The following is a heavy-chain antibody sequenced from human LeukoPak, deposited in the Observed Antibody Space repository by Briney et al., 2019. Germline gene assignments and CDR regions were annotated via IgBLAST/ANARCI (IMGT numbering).Heavy chain of an antibody. CDR3: ARGRRYFDILTGYSLDAFDI. J-gene: IGHJ3*02. V-gene: IGHV4-34*01. CDR1: GGSFSGYY. Sequence: SETLSLTCTVYGGSFSGYYWSWIRQPPGKGLEWIGEINHSGSTNYNPSLKSRVTISLDTSKNQFSLKLYSVTAADTAVYHCARGRRYFDILTGYSLDAFDIWGQGTMVTVSS. D-gene: IGHD3-9*01. CDR2: INHSGST.